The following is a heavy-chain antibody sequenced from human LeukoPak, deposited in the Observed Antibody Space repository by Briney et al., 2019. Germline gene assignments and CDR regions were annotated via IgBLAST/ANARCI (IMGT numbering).Heavy chain of an antibody. V-gene: IGHV5-51*01. CDR3: GMSGDRVPLQDDVFDV. Sequence: GESLQISCKVSGYSFTSYCIGWVRQMPGKGLEWMGIIYPGDSGPTYSPSFQGQVTISVDKSINTAYLQWSSLQASDTAMYYCGMSGDRVPLQDDVFDVWGQGTMVTVST. CDR1: GYSFTSYC. CDR2: IYPGDSGP. J-gene: IGHJ3*01. D-gene: IGHD1-26*01.